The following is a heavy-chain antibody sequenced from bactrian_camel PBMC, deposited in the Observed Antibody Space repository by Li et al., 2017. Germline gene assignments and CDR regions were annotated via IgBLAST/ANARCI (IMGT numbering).Heavy chain of an antibody. D-gene: IGHD3*01. CDR3: AADWAPTDWTTCMGLVAGSGY. V-gene: IGHV3S53*01. Sequence: QVQLVESGGGSVQAGGSLTLSCTASESTYRSICMAWFRQAPGNERAGVAAIDIRGRQTYTDSVKGRFTISKDNAKDTLYLQMTGLKPEDTGMYYCAADWAPTDWTTCMGLVAGSGYWGPGTQVTVS. CDR1: ESTYRSIC. J-gene: IGHJ6*01. CDR2: IDIRGRQ.